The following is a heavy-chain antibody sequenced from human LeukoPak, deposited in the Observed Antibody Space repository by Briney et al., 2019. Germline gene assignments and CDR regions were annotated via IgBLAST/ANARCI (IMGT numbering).Heavy chain of an antibody. D-gene: IGHD3-10*01. CDR2: IYPGDSDT. CDR3: ARLKDYFGSGSYFDY. J-gene: IGHJ4*02. Sequence: PRESLKISCKGSGYSFTSYWIGWVRQMPGKGLEWMGIIYPGDSDTRYSPSFQGQVTISADKSITTAYLQWSSLKASDAAIYYCARLKDYFGSGSYFDYWGQGTLVTVSS. V-gene: IGHV5-51*01. CDR1: GYSFTSYW.